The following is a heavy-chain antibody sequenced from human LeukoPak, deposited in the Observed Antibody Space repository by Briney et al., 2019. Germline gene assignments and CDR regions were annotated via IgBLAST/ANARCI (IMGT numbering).Heavy chain of an antibody. J-gene: IGHJ4*02. CDR1: GYTFTSYG. CDR3: ASGQPRDIVVVPAAPFDY. Sequence: ASVKVSCKASGYTFTSYGISWVRQAPGQGLEWMGWISAYNGNTNYAQKLQGRVTITTDESTSTAYMELSSLRSEDTAVYYCASGQPRDIVVVPAAPFDYWGQGTLVTVSS. D-gene: IGHD2-2*01. CDR2: ISAYNGNT. V-gene: IGHV1-18*01.